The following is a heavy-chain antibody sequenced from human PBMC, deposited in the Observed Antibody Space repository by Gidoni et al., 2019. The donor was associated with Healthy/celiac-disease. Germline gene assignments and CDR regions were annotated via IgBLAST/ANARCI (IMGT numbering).Heavy chain of an antibody. J-gene: IGHJ4*02. CDR2: ISSDGGST. CDR3: VKGGATIGDY. CDR1: GFTFSSYA. D-gene: IGHD5-12*01. Sequence: EVQLVDAGGGLVQPGGSLRPSCFPSGFTFSSYAMHWVRQAPGKGLEYVSAISSDGGSTYYADSVKGRFTISRDNSKNTLYLQMSSLRAEDTAVYYCVKGGATIGDYWGQGTLVTVSS. V-gene: IGHV3-64D*08.